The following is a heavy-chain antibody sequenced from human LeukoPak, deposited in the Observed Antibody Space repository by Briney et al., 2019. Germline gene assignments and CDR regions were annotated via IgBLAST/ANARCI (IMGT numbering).Heavy chain of an antibody. CDR2: ISYDGSNK. D-gene: IGHD6-13*01. Sequence: GGSLRLSCAASGFTFSSYAMHWVRQAPGKGLEWVAVISYDGSNKYYADSVKGRFTISRDNSKNTLYLQMNSLRAEDTAVYYCAKVRTRVDFSSSWDKKSDYWGQGTLVTVSS. CDR3: AKVRTRVDFSSSWDKKSDY. J-gene: IGHJ4*02. V-gene: IGHV3-30*04. CDR1: GFTFSSYA.